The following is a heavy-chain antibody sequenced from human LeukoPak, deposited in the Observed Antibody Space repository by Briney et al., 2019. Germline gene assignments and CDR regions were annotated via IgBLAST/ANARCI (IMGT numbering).Heavy chain of an antibody. D-gene: IGHD3-22*01. Sequence: PGGSLRLSCAASGCTFSGHYMDWVRLAPGTGLEWVGRTRNKANSYTTEYAAFVKGRITITRDDSKNALYLQMNSLKTEDTAVYYCARDYYESSGYYPGVFDLWGRGTLVTVSS. CDR3: ARDYYESSGYYPGVFDL. V-gene: IGHV3-72*01. CDR2: TRNKANSYTT. CDR1: GCTFSGHY. J-gene: IGHJ2*01.